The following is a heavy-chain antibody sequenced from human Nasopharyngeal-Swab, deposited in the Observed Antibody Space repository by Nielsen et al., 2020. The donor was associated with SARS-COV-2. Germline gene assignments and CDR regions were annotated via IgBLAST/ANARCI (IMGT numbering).Heavy chain of an antibody. CDR2: IYHSGST. Sequence: WIRQPPGQGLAWIGSIYHSGSTYYNPSLKSRVTISVDTSKNQFSLKLSSVTAADTAVYYCARVSVMYNWKGVVDYWGQGTLVTVSS. V-gene: IGHV4-38-2*02. CDR3: ARVSVMYNWKGVVDY. J-gene: IGHJ4*02. D-gene: IGHD1-20*01.